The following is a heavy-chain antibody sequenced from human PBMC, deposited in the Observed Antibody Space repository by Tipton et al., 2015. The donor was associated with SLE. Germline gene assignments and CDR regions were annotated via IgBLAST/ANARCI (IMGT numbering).Heavy chain of an antibody. CDR3: ARDLLSDAFDI. CDR2: IYYSGST. J-gene: IGHJ3*02. CDR1: GGSISSSSYY. V-gene: IGHV4-39*07. D-gene: IGHD2/OR15-2a*01. Sequence: TLSLTCTVSGGSISSSSYYWGWIRQPPGKGLEWIVSIYYSGSTYYNPSLKSRVTISVDTSKNQFSLKLSSVTAADTAVYYCARDLLSDAFDIWGQGTMVTVSS.